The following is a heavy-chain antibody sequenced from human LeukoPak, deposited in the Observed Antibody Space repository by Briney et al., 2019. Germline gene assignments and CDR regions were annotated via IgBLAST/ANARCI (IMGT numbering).Heavy chain of an antibody. J-gene: IGHJ4*02. CDR1: GFTFSSYW. V-gene: IGHV3-23*01. Sequence: PGGSLRLSCAASGFTFSSYWMSWVRQAPGGGLEWVSGIDKIGERTYYADSVKGRFTISRDNSENTLFLQISGLKAEDTAIYYCAKDIHNWGSDYWGQGTLVTVSS. D-gene: IGHD7-27*01. CDR2: IDKIGERT. CDR3: AKDIHNWGSDY.